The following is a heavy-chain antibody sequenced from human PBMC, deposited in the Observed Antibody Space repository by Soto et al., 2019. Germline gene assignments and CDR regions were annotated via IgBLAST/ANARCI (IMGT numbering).Heavy chain of an antibody. D-gene: IGHD1-26*01. CDR3: ARTASGNYLGWFDP. CDR2: ICYDGSNK. V-gene: IGHV3-33*01. J-gene: IGHJ5*02. CDR1: GFTFSNYG. Sequence: QVQLVEPGGGVVQPGRSLRLSCAASGFTFSNYGMLWVRQAPGKGLEWVAVICYDGSNKYYADSVKGRFTISRDNSKNTLYLQMTSLRAEDTAVYYCARTASGNYLGWFDPWRQGTLVTVSS.